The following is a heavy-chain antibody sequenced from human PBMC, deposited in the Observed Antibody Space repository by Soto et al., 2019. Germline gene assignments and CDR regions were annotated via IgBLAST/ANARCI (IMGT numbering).Heavy chain of an antibody. CDR3: ARWEESGASAIVAGPYYYYGMDV. V-gene: IGHV6-1*01. J-gene: IGHJ6*02. CDR1: GDSVSSNSAA. D-gene: IGHD5-12*01. Sequence: SQTLSLPCAISGDSVSSNSAAWNWIRQSPSRGLEWLGRTYYRSKWYNDYAVSVKSRITINPDTSKNQFSLQLNSVTPEDTAVYYCARWEESGASAIVAGPYYYYGMDVWGQGTTVTVSS. CDR2: TYYRSKWYN.